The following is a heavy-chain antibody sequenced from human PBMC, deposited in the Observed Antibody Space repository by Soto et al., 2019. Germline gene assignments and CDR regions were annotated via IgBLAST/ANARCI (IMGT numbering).Heavy chain of an antibody. CDR1: GGSISSGGYY. CDR2: IYYSGST. CDR3: ARDWVAAAGTSPGAFDI. V-gene: IGHV4-30-4*08. Sequence: SETLSLTCTVSGGSISSGGYYWSWIRQHPGKGLEWIGYIYYSGSTYYNPSLKSRVTISVDTSKNQFSLKLSSVTAADTALYYCARDWVAAAGTSPGAFDIWGQGTMVTVSS. D-gene: IGHD6-13*01. J-gene: IGHJ3*02.